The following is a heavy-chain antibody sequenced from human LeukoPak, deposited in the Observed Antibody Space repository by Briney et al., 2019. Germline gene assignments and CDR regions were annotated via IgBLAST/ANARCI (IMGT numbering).Heavy chain of an antibody. V-gene: IGHV3-11*04. D-gene: IGHD6-19*01. CDR1: GFTFSDYY. CDR2: ISSSGSTI. Sequence: PGGSLRLSCAASGFTFSDYYMSWIRQAPGKGLEWVSYISSSGSTIYYADSVKGRFTISRDNAKNSLSLQMNSLRAEDTAVYYCAGKGSSGWYSPLYYMDVWGKGTTVTVSS. CDR3: AGKGSSGWYSPLYYMDV. J-gene: IGHJ6*03.